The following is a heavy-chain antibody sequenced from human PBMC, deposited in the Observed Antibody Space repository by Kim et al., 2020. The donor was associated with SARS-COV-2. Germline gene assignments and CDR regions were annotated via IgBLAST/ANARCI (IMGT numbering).Heavy chain of an antibody. CDR3: ARVLATVRLGYGMDV. CDR2: IYPGDSDT. D-gene: IGHD4-4*01. J-gene: IGHJ6*02. Sequence: GESLKISCKGSGYSFTSYWIGWVRQMPGKGLEWMGIIYPGDSDTRYSPSFQGQVTISADKSISTAYLQWSSLKASDTAMYYCARVLATVRLGYGMDVWGQGTTVTVSS. CDR1: GYSFTSYW. V-gene: IGHV5-51*01.